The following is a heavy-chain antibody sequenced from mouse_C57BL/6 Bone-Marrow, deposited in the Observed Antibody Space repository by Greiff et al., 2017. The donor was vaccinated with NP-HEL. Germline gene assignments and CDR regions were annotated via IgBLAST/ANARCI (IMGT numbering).Heavy chain of an antibody. Sequence: EVHLVESGGDLVKPGGSLKLSCAASGFTFSSYGMSWVRQTPDKRLEWVATISSGGSYTYYPDSVKGRFTISRDNAKNTLYLQMSSLKSEDTAMYYCARGYYGSSFFAYWGQGTLVTVSA. CDR1: GFTFSSYG. J-gene: IGHJ3*01. CDR2: ISSGGSYT. CDR3: ARGYYGSSFFAY. D-gene: IGHD1-1*01. V-gene: IGHV5-6*01.